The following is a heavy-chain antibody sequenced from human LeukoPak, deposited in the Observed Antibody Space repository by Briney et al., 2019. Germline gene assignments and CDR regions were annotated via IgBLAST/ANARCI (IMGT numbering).Heavy chain of an antibody. J-gene: IGHJ4*02. Sequence: SETLSLTCTVSGGSISSYYWSWIRQPPGKGLEWIGYIYYSGSTNYNPSLKSRVTISVDTSKNQFSLKLSSVTAADTAVYYCARGYSSGWCGGLRYWGQGTLVTVSS. V-gene: IGHV4-59*01. CDR1: GGSISSYY. CDR2: IYYSGST. D-gene: IGHD6-19*01. CDR3: ARGYSSGWCGGLRY.